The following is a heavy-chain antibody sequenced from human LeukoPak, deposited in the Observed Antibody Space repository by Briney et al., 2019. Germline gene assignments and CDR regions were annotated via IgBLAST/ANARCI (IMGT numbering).Heavy chain of an antibody. CDR1: GFTFSSFS. J-gene: IGHJ4*02. D-gene: IGHD4-17*01. CDR3: ARVIGSYGDSAY. V-gene: IGHV3-48*04. Sequence: AGSLRLSCAASGFTFSSFSVNWVRQAPGKGLEWISYIASSSSSMYYADSVKGRFTISRDNAKNSLYLQMNSLTAEDTAVYYCARVIGSYGDSAYWGQGTLVTVSS. CDR2: IASSSSSM.